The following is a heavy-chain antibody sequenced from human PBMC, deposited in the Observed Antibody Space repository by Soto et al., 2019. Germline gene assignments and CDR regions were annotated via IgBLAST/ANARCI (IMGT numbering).Heavy chain of an antibody. D-gene: IGHD3-10*01. J-gene: IGHJ6*02. CDR2: IIPIFGTA. CDR3: ARDPVYYYGSGGENYYYYYGMDV. CDR1: GGTFSSYA. V-gene: IGHV1-69*12. Sequence: QVQLVQSGAEVKKPGSSVKVSCKASGGTFSSYAISWVRQAPGQGLEWMGGIIPIFGTANYAQKFQGRVTITADESTSTAYMELSSLRSEDTAVYYCARDPVYYYGSGGENYYYYYGMDVWGQGTTVTVSS.